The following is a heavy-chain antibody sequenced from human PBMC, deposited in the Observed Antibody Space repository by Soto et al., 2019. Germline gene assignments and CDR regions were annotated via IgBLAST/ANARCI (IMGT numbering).Heavy chain of an antibody. CDR3: SRGWVEMATNTGFDY. D-gene: IGHD5-12*01. CDR1: GGTFSSYA. CDR2: IIPIFGTA. J-gene: IGHJ4*02. Sequence: QVQLVQSGAEVKKPGSSVKVSCKASGGTFSSYAISWVRQAPGQGLEWMGGIIPIFGTANYAQKFQGRVTITADESTSTAYKELSSLRSEDTAMYYFSRGWVEMATNTGFDYWGQGTLVTVSS. V-gene: IGHV1-69*01.